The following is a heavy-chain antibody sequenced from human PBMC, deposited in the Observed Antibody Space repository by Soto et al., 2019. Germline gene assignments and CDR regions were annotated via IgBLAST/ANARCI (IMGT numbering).Heavy chain of an antibody. Sequence: QVQLQESGPGLVKPSQTLSLTCTVSGGSISSGGYYWSWIRQHPGKGLEWIGYIYYSGSTYYNPSLKSRVTISVDTSKNQFSLKLSSVTAADTAVYYCAISDYYDSSGYYYYYYGMDVWGQGTTVTVSS. J-gene: IGHJ6*02. CDR2: IYYSGST. CDR3: AISDYYDSSGYYYYYYGMDV. V-gene: IGHV4-31*03. CDR1: GGSISSGGYY. D-gene: IGHD3-22*01.